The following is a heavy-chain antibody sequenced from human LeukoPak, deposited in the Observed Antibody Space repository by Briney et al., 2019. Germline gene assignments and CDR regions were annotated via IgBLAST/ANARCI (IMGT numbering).Heavy chain of an antibody. CDR3: ARVGSWDTFDV. CDR2: ISSSSTYI. D-gene: IGHD3-10*01. J-gene: IGHJ3*01. V-gene: IGHV3-21*01. Sequence: GGSLRLSCAASGFTFSSYAMNWVRQAPGKGLEWVSSISSSSTYIYYADSVKGRFTISRDNAKNSLYLQMNSLRAEDTAVYHCARVGSWDTFDVWGQGTMVTVSS. CDR1: GFTFSSYA.